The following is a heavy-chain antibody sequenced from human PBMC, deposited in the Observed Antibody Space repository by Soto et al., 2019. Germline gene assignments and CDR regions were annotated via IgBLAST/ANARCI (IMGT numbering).Heavy chain of an antibody. J-gene: IGHJ4*02. Sequence: GSLRLSCAASGFTFSSYSMNWVRQAPGKGLEWVSSSSSSSSYIYYADSVKGRFTISRDNAKNSLYLQMNSLRAEDTAVYYWARADTAMVIGGYYFDYWGQGTLVTVSS. D-gene: IGHD5-18*01. CDR1: GFTFSSYS. CDR3: ARADTAMVIGGYYFDY. CDR2: SSSSSSYI. V-gene: IGHV3-21*01.